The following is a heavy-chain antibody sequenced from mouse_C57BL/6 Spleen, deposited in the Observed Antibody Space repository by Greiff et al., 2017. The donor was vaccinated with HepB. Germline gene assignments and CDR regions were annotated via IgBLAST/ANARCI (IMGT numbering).Heavy chain of an antibody. J-gene: IGHJ4*01. D-gene: IGHD2-3*01. CDR2: INYDGSST. Sequence: EVMLVESEGGLVQPGSSMKLSCAASGFTFSDYYMAWVRQVPEKGLEWVANINYDGSSTYYLDSLKSRFIISRDNAKNILYLQMSSLKSEDTATYYCAREDGYYDYAMDYWGQGTSVTVSS. CDR1: GFTFSDYY. V-gene: IGHV5-16*01. CDR3: AREDGYYDYAMDY.